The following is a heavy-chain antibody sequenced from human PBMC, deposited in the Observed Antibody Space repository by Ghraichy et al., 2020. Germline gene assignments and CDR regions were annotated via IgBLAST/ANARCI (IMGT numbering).Heavy chain of an antibody. D-gene: IGHD3-22*01. Sequence: GGSLRLSCAASGFTFDDYAMHWVRQAPGKGLEWVSGISWNSGSIGYADSVKGRFTISRDNAKNSLYLQMNSLRAEDTALYYCAKGDYYDSSGPIWGNAFDIWGHGTMVTVSS. CDR2: ISWNSGSI. V-gene: IGHV3-9*01. J-gene: IGHJ3*02. CDR3: AKGDYYDSSGPIWGNAFDI. CDR1: GFTFDDYA.